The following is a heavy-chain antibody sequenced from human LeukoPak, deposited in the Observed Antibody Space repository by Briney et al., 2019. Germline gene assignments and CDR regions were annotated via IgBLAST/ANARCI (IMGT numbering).Heavy chain of an antibody. CDR2: INPSGGST. J-gene: IGHJ6*03. Sequence: ASVKVSCKASGYTFTSYYMHWVRQAPGQGLEWMGIINPSGGSTSYAQKFQSRVTMTRDMSTCTVYMELSSLRSEDTAVYYCARDLVRSSWSILTYYYMDVWGKGTTVTVSS. CDR1: GYTFTSYY. D-gene: IGHD6-13*01. CDR3: ARDLVRSSWSILTYYYMDV. V-gene: IGHV1-46*01.